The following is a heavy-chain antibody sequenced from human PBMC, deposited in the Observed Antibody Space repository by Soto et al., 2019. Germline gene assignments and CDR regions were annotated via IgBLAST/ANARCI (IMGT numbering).Heavy chain of an antibody. CDR1: XXXXXXXX. CDR2: ISSSSSYI. CDR3: ARDSDYSNYDYYGMDV. J-gene: IGHJ6*02. Sequence: GGSLRLSCAAXXXXXXXXXXXWVRQAPGKGLEWVSSISSSSSYIYYADSVKGRFTISRDNAKNSLYLQMNSLRAEDTAVYYCARDSDYSNYDYYGMDVWGQGTTVTVSS. V-gene: IGHV3-21*01. D-gene: IGHD4-4*01.